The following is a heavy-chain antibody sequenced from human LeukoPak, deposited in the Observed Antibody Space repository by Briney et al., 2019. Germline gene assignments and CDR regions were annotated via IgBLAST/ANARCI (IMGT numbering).Heavy chain of an antibody. CDR3: ARERSPKPAAIDIADFYYMDV. CDR1: GGTVGNDA. CDR2: IIPIFATT. D-gene: IGHD2-2*02. Sequence: ASVKVSCKASGGTVGNDAISWVRLAPGQGLEWMGGIIPIFATTSYSQKFQGRITITADDSTSTVYMELSSLRSEDTAIYYCARERSPKPAAIDIADFYYMDVWGKGTTVTVSS. V-gene: IGHV1-69*01. J-gene: IGHJ6*03.